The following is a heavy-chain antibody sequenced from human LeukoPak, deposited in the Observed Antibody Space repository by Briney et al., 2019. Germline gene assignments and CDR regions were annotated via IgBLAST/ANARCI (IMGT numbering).Heavy chain of an antibody. V-gene: IGHV4-34*01. CDR1: GGSFSGYY. CDR3: ARRALGSLATNWFDP. D-gene: IGHD6-6*01. J-gene: IGHJ5*02. Sequence: SETLSLTCAVYGGSFSGYYWSWIRQPPGKGLEWIGEINHSGSTNYNPSLKSRVTISVDTSKNQFSLKLSSVTAADTAVYYCARRALGSLATNWFDPWGQGTLVTVSS. CDR2: INHSGST.